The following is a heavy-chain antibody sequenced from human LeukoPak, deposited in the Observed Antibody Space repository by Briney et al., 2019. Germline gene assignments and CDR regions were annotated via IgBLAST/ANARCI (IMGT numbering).Heavy chain of an antibody. V-gene: IGHV3-74*01. J-gene: IGHJ4*02. CDR1: GLTFNAHW. Sequence: PGGSLTLSCAACGLTFNAHWMQWVRQTPEKGLVCVSRINTDRNVTNYADSVKCRFTVSRDNAKDTLYLQMKSLRVEASAVFYCARDLNWNQVDYWGQGSLVTVSS. CDR2: INTDRNVT. D-gene: IGHD1-20*01. CDR3: ARDLNWNQVDY.